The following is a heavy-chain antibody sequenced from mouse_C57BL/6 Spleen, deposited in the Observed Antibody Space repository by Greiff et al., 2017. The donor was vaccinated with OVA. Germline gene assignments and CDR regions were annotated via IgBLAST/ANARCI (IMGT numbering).Heavy chain of an antibody. V-gene: IGHV1-74*01. CDR3: AISDPFDDYYDC. J-gene: IGHJ2*01. Sequence: QVQLQQPGAELVKPGASVKVSCKASGYTFTSYWMHWVKQRPGQGLEWIGRINPSDSVTNYTQKFKGKATLTVDKSSSTAYMQLSSLTSEDSAVYYCAISDPFDDYYDCWGKGTTLSVSS. CDR2: INPSDSVT. CDR1: GYTFTSYW.